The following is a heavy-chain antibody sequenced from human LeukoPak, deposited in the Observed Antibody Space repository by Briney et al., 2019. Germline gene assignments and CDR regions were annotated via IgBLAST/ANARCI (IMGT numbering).Heavy chain of an antibody. CDR1: GFTFSSYG. CDR3: AKERVVLRFLEWLFALDGMDV. CDR2: ISYDGSNK. J-gene: IGHJ6*02. V-gene: IGHV3-30*18. D-gene: IGHD3-3*01. Sequence: GGSLRLSCAASGFTFSSYGMHWVRQAPGKGLEWVAVISYDGSNKYYADSVKGRFTISRDNSKNTLYLQMNSLRAEDTAVYYCAKERVVLRFLEWLFALDGMDVWGQGTTVTVSS.